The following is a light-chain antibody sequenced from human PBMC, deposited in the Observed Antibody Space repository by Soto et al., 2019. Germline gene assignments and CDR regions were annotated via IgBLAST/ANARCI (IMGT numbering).Light chain of an antibody. V-gene: IGKV1-39*01. CDR2: AAS. CDR3: QQTYNPPRT. CDR1: ETIARY. J-gene: IGKJ1*01. Sequence: DIQLTQSPSSLSASVGDRVTITCRASETIARYLNWYQQKPGKAPNLLIYAASTLKSGFPSRFSGTGSGTDFTLTISRLQPEDFATYYCQQTYNPPRTFGQGTKL.